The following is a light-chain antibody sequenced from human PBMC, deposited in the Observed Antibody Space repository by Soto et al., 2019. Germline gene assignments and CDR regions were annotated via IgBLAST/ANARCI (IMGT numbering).Light chain of an antibody. CDR2: DAS. J-gene: IGKJ2*01. V-gene: IGKV3-11*01. Sequence: EIVLTQSPATLSLSPGERATVSCRASQSVRSSLAWYQHKPGQAPRLLIYDASTRATGIPARFTGSGSGTDFTLTISSLEPEDFAVYYCQQYGSSPYTFGLGTKLEIK. CDR3: QQYGSSPYT. CDR1: QSVRSS.